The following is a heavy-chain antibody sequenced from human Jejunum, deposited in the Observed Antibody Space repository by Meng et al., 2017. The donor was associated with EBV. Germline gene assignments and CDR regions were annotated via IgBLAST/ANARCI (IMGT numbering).Heavy chain of an antibody. CDR3: ARDSQYLARGYFDY. CDR2: IDHTGTT. Sequence: QGQLMAPGPGLLQLPGTLPLPCTVSSGSINNKIWWHWVRQAPGKGLEWIGEIDHTGTTHYNPSLKSRVTISLGTSMNQFSLELTSPTPADTAVYYCARDSQYLARGYFDYWGQGALVTVSS. J-gene: IGHJ4*02. CDR1: SGSINNKIW. V-gene: IGHV4-4*03. D-gene: IGHD2/OR15-2a*01.